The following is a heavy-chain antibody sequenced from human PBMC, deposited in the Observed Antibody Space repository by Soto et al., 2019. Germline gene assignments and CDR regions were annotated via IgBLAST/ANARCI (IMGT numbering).Heavy chain of an antibody. J-gene: IGHJ4*02. CDR3: ARDSIRVPADFDY. Sequence: QVQLVESGGGVVQPGRSLRLSCAASGFTFTNYGFHWVRQAPGNGLEWVAAIWSDGNNRYNGGAVEGRFTISKDNSKNMLYLQMNDLRVEDTALYYCARDSIRVPADFDYWGQGTLVTVSS. CDR2: IWSDGNNR. D-gene: IGHD1-20*01. V-gene: IGHV3-33*01. CDR1: GFTFTNYG.